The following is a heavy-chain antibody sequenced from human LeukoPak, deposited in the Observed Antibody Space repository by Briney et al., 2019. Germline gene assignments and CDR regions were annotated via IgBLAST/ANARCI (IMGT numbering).Heavy chain of an antibody. Sequence: WGSLRLSCAASGFTFSSYAMHWVRQAPGKGLEWVAVISYDGSNKYYADSVKGRFTISRDNSKNTLYLQMNSLRAEDTAVYYCAIRLDYWGQGTLVTVSS. CDR2: ISYDGSNK. CDR3: AIRLDY. J-gene: IGHJ4*02. V-gene: IGHV3-30-3*01. CDR1: GFTFSSYA.